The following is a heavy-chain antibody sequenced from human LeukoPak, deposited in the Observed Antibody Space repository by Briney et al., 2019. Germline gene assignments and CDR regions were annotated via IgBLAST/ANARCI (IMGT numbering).Heavy chain of an antibody. CDR1: GFTFSSYS. Sequence: GGSLRLSCAASGFTFSSYSMTWFRQSPGKGLEWVSSISSSSYIYYADSVKGRFTISRDNAKNSLYLQMNRLRAEDTAVYYCARDSYPARPYYYDLFDYWGQGTLVTVSS. V-gene: IGHV3-21*01. D-gene: IGHD3-22*01. CDR2: ISSSSYI. J-gene: IGHJ4*02. CDR3: ARDSYPARPYYYDLFDY.